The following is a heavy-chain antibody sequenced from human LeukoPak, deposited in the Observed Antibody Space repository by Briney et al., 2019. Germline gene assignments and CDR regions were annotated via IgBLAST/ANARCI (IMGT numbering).Heavy chain of an antibody. Sequence: ASVKVSCKASGYSFTTYLIHWVRQAPGQGLEWLGEINTSSGGAAYAPEFQGRVTMTRDTSTSTAYMELRSLRSEDTAVYLCARDPANGRPVYFDIWGQGTLVTVSS. D-gene: IGHD1-26*01. CDR1: GYSFTTYL. CDR3: ARDPANGRPVYFDI. CDR2: INTSSGGA. V-gene: IGHV1-46*01. J-gene: IGHJ3*02.